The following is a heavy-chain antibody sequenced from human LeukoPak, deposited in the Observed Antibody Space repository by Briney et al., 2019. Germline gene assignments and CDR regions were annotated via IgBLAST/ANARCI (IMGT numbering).Heavy chain of an antibody. CDR3: AGTAQMATIVGLDY. J-gene: IGHJ4*02. Sequence: GSSVKVSCKASGGTFSSYAISWVRQAPGQGLEWMGGIIPIFGTANYAQKFQGRVTITADESTSTAYMELSSLRSEDTAVYYCAGTAQMATIVGLDYWGQGTLVTVSS. D-gene: IGHD5-24*01. CDR1: GGTFSSYA. V-gene: IGHV1-69*01. CDR2: IIPIFGTA.